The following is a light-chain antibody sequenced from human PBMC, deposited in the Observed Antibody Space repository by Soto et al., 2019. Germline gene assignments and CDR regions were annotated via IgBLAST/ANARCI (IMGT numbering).Light chain of an antibody. J-gene: IGLJ1*01. CDR2: DVS. V-gene: IGLV2-14*01. CDR1: SSDIGGYNY. Sequence: QSALTQPASVSGSPGQSITISCTGSSSDIGGYNYVSWYQQFPGKAPKLMIYDVSNRPSGVSNRFSGSKSGNTASLTISGLQAEDDADYYCSSYTTSSTYVFGIGTKLTVL. CDR3: SSYTTSSTYV.